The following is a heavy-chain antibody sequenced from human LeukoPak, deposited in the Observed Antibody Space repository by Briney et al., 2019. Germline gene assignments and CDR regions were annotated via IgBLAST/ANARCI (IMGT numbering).Heavy chain of an antibody. CDR3: ARARDVVVIAYYYYMDV. V-gene: IGHV3-23*01. CDR1: GFTFSSYA. CDR2: ISGSGGST. J-gene: IGHJ6*03. Sequence: GGSLRLSCAASGFTFSSYATSWVRQAPGKGLEWVSAISGSGGSTYYADSVKGRFTISRDNAKNSLYLQMNSLRAEDTAVYYCARARDVVVIAYYYYMDVWGKGTTVTVSS. D-gene: IGHD2-21*01.